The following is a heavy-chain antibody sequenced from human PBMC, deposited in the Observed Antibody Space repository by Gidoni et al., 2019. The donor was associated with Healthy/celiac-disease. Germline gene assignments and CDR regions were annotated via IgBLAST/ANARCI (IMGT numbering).Heavy chain of an antibody. Sequence: EVQLLESGGGLVQPGGSLRLSRAASGFTFRSHAIHWVRQAPGKGLAWVSAIVGRGGSTYYADSGKGRFTISRDNSKNTLYLQMNSLRAEDTAVYYCAKVDPLGYCSGGSCYLERNNYFDYWGQGTLVTVSS. D-gene: IGHD2-15*01. CDR2: IVGRGGST. J-gene: IGHJ4*02. V-gene: IGHV3-23*01. CDR3: AKVDPLGYCSGGSCYLERNNYFDY. CDR1: GFTFRSHA.